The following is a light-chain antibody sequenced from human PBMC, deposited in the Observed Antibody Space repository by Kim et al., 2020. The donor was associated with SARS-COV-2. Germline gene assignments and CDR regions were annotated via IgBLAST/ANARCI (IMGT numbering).Light chain of an antibody. CDR3: QQHVRSYT. Sequence: SLSPGERATLSCRANEIFSSSYLAWYQQKPGQAPRLLIDGASIRATGTPDRFSGSWSGTDFTLTITRLEPEDAAVYYCQQHVRSYTFGQGTKLEI. CDR1: EIFSSSY. CDR2: GAS. J-gene: IGKJ2*01. V-gene: IGKV3-20*01.